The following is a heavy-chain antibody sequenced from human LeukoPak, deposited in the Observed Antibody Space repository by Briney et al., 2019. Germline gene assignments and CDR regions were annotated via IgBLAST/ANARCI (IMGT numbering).Heavy chain of an antibody. CDR3: ARGLVPLYYFDY. CDR1: GGSISSSNW. J-gene: IGHJ4*02. V-gene: IGHV4-4*02. CDR2: IYHSGST. D-gene: IGHD4-23*01. Sequence: SETLSLTCAVSGGSISSSNWWSWVRQPPGKGLEWIGEIYHSGSTYYNPSLKSRVTISVDRSKNQFSLKLSSVTAADTAVYYCARGLVPLYYFDYWGQGTLVTVSS.